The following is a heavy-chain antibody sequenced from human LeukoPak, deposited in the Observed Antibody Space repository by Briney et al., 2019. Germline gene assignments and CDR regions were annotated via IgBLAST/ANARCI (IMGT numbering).Heavy chain of an antibody. CDR2: IYYSGST. D-gene: IGHD6-13*01. CDR1: GGSISSYY. CDR3: ARGGGSSWDGYYFDY. Sequence: PSETLSLTGTVSGGSISSYYWSWIRQPPGKGLEWIGYIYYSGSTNYNPSLKSRVTISVDTSKNQFSLKLSSVTAADTAVYYCARGGGSSWDGYYFDYWGQGTLVTVSS. V-gene: IGHV4-59*01. J-gene: IGHJ4*02.